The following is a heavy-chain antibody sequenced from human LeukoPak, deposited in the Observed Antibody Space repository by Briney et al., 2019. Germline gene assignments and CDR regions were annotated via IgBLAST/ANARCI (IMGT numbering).Heavy chain of an antibody. D-gene: IGHD3-16*01. CDR3: ATLGGYNSLYFDY. Sequence: PSETLSLTCTVSGGSTSSYYWSWIRQPAGKGLEWIGRIYTSGSTNYNPSLKSRVTMSVDTSKNQFSLKMNSVTAADTAVYYCATLGGYNSLYFDYWGQGTLVTVSS. J-gene: IGHJ4*02. V-gene: IGHV4-4*07. CDR2: IYTSGST. CDR1: GGSTSSYY.